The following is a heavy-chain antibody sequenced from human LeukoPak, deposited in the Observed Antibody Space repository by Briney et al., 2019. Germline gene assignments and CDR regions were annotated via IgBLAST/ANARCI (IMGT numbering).Heavy chain of an antibody. CDR2: IYYSGST. D-gene: IGHD6-13*01. J-gene: IGHJ6*02. Sequence: SETLSLTCTVSGGSISSYYWSWIRQPPGKGLEWIGYIYYSGSTNYNPSLKSRVTISVDTSKNQFSLKLSSVTAADTDVYYCARQVGSSSLDVWGQGTTVTVSS. CDR3: ARQVGSSSLDV. CDR1: GGSISSYY. V-gene: IGHV4-59*08.